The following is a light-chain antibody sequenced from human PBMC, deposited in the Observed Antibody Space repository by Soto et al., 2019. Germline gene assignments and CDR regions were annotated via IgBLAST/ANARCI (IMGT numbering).Light chain of an antibody. V-gene: IGKV3-11*01. Sequence: EIVLTHSPATLSLSPGERATLSCRASQSVSSYLAWYQQKPGQAPRLLIYDASNRATALPATFSGSGSGTDFTLTSSSLEPEDFAVYYGQQRSNWPPYTFGQGTKLEIK. CDR1: QSVSSY. J-gene: IGKJ2*01. CDR2: DAS. CDR3: QQRSNWPPYT.